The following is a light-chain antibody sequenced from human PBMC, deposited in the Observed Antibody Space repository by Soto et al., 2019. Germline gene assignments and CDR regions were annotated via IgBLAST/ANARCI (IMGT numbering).Light chain of an antibody. J-gene: IGKJ2*01. CDR2: AAS. Sequence: DIQMTQSPSSLSASVGDRVTITCRASQGISNYLAWYQQKPGKVPKLLIYAASTLQSGVPSRLSGSGSGTDFTLTISCMQPEDVATYYCQKYNSAPHTYGQRTKLEIK. CDR1: QGISNY. CDR3: QKYNSAPHT. V-gene: IGKV1-27*01.